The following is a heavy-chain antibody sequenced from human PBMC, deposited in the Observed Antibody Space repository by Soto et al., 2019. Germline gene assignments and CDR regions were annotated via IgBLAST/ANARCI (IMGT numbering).Heavy chain of an antibody. CDR1: GFTFSSYE. J-gene: IGHJ4*02. V-gene: IGHV3-48*03. D-gene: IGHD3-3*01. Sequence: GGSLRLSCAASGFTFSSYEMNWVRQAPGKGLEWVSYISSSGSTIYYADSVKGRFTISRDSAKNSLYLQMNSLRAEDTAVYYCAVFWSGYYFDYWGQGTLVTVSS. CDR2: ISSSGSTI. CDR3: AVFWSGYYFDY.